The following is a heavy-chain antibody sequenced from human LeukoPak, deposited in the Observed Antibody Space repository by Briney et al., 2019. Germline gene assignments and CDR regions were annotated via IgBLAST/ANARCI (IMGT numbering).Heavy chain of an antibody. CDR1: GFTVSSNY. D-gene: IGHD6-19*01. V-gene: IGHV3-53*05. Sequence: AGGSLRLSCAASGFTVSSNYMSWVRQAPGKGLEWVSIIYSGGSTYYADSVKGRFTISRDNSKNTLYLQMNSLRAEDTAVYYCAKDLYTNGVAVAGSVYYYYGMDVWGQGTTVTVSS. CDR3: AKDLYTNGVAVAGSVYYYYGMDV. J-gene: IGHJ6*02. CDR2: IYSGGST.